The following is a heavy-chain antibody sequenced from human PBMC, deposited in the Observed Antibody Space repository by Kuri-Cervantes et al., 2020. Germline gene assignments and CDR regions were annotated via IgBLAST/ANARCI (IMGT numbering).Heavy chain of an antibody. Sequence: LRLSCTVSGGSISSGDYYWSWIRQPPGKGLEWIGYIYYSGSTYYNPSLKSRVTILVDTSKNQFSLKLSSVTAADTAVYYCARMAAEYYYYGMDVWGQGTTVTVSS. CDR3: ARMAAEYYYYGMDV. V-gene: IGHV4-30-4*01. CDR2: IYYSGST. D-gene: IGHD5-24*01. J-gene: IGHJ6*02. CDR1: GGSISSGDYY.